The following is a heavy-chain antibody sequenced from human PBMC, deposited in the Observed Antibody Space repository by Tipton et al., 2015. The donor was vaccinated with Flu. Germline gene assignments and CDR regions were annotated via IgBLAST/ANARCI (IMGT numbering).Heavy chain of an antibody. D-gene: IGHD1-1*01. Sequence: LRLSCTVSGGSISSYYWSWIRQPPGKGLEWIGYIYYSGSTNYNPSLKSRATISVDTSKNQFSLKLSSVTAADTAVYYCARATSVLPDYWGQGTLVTVSS. J-gene: IGHJ4*02. V-gene: IGHV4-59*08. CDR1: GGSISSYY. CDR2: IYYSGST. CDR3: ARATSVLPDY.